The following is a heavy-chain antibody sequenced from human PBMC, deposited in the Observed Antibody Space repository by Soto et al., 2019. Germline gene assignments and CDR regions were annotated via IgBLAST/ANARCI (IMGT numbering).Heavy chain of an antibody. CDR2: IIPILGIA. Sequence: QVQLVQSGAEVKKPGSSVKVSCKASGGTFSSYTISWVRQAPGQGLEWMGRIIPILGIANYAQKFQGRVTITADKSTSTAYRGLGSLRSEDTAVYYCAGGGSGSYPVDPWGQGTLVTVSS. CDR3: AGGGSGSYPVDP. J-gene: IGHJ5*02. V-gene: IGHV1-69*02. D-gene: IGHD3-10*01. CDR1: GGTFSSYT.